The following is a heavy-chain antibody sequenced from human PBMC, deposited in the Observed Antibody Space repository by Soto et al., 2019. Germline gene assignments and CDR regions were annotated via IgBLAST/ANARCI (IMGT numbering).Heavy chain of an antibody. CDR3: ARDCSGGSCQLDY. V-gene: IGHV1-18*01. CDR1: GYKYNSYG. D-gene: IGHD2-15*01. CDR2: ISTYNGYT. J-gene: IGHJ4*02. Sequence: ASVKVSCKASGYKYNSYGISWVRQAPGQGLEWMGWISTYNGYTTYAQKFQDRVTMTTDTSTSTAYMELRSLRSDDTAVYFCARDCSGGSCQLDYWGQGSLDTVSS.